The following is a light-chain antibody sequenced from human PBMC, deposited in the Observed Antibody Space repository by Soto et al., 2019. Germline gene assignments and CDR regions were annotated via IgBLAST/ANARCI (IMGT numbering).Light chain of an antibody. CDR1: SSDVGAYNY. J-gene: IGLJ2*01. CDR3: SSVAGSNTVI. Sequence: QSALTQPPSASGSPGQSVAISCTGSSSDVGAYNYVSWYQQFPGKAPQIMIYEVNKRPSGVPDRFSGSKSGNTASLTVSGLQAEDEADYYCSSVAGSNTVIFGGGTKLTVL. V-gene: IGLV2-8*01. CDR2: EVN.